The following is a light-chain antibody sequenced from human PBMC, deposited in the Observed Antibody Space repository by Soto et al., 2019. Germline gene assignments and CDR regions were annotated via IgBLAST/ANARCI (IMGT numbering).Light chain of an antibody. CDR1: QSVLYSSNNKNY. J-gene: IGKJ4*01. CDR2: WAS. Sequence: DIVMTQSPDSLAVSLGERATINCKSSQSVLYSSNNKNYLAWYQQKPGQPPKLLIYWASTRESGVPDRFSGSGSGTDFTLTISSLQAEDVAVYYRQPDYSIPLTFGGGTKVEIK. CDR3: QPDYSIPLT. V-gene: IGKV4-1*01.